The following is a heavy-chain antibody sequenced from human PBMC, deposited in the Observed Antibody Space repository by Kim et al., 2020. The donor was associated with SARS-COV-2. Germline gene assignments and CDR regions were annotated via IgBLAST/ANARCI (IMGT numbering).Heavy chain of an antibody. CDR3: ARQSNMDV. J-gene: IGHJ6*01. Sequence: ASVKVSCKASGYTFTSSGISWARQAPGQRLEWMGWINTANGNTKYSQKFQDRVTISRDTSARTAYMELNSLRSEDAAVYYCARQSNMDVWGQGTPATVSS. V-gene: IGHV1-3*04. CDR1: GYTFTSSG. CDR2: INTANGNT.